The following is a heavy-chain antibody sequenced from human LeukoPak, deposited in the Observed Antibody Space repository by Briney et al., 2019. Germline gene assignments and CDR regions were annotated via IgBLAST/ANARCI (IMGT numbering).Heavy chain of an antibody. V-gene: IGHV4-59*01. D-gene: IGHD6-13*01. CDR1: GGSISSYY. Sequence: MSSETLSLTCTVSGGSISSYYWSWIRQPPGKGLEWIGYIYYSGSTNYNPSLKSRVTISVDTSKNQFSLKLSSVTAADTAVYYCARGSTIAAAFYYYGMDVWGQGTTVTVSS. CDR2: IYYSGST. CDR3: ARGSTIAAAFYYYGMDV. J-gene: IGHJ6*02.